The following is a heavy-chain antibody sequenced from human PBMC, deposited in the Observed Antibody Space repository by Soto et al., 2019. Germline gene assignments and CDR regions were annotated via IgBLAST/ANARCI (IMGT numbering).Heavy chain of an antibody. CDR3: ASADPDASVGY. J-gene: IGHJ4*02. CDR1: GPSMSTHY. V-gene: IGHV4-59*11. CDR2: NTYSGST. D-gene: IGHD3-16*01. Sequence: PSETLSLTCTVSGPSMSTHYATWVRGSAGKGLEWTGYNTYSGSTYHNPTHKSTVTISAATSRNQFTLKLSAVISADTAVYYCASADPDASVGYWGQGTLVTVSS.